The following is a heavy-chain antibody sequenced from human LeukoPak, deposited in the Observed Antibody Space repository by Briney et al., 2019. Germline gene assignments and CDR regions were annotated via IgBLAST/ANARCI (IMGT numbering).Heavy chain of an antibody. CDR1: GFTVSSNY. Sequence: GGSLRLSCAASGFTVSSNYMSWVRQAPGKGLEWVSVIYSGGSTYYADSVKGRFTISRDNSKNTLYLQMNSLRAEDTAVYYCAKDPNGDYIGTFDVWGQGTMVTVSS. CDR2: IYSGGST. D-gene: IGHD4-17*01. CDR3: AKDPNGDYIGTFDV. J-gene: IGHJ3*01. V-gene: IGHV3-53*01.